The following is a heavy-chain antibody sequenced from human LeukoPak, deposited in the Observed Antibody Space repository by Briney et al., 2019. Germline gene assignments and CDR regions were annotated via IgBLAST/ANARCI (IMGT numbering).Heavy chain of an antibody. CDR1: GGSISSSSYY. CDR2: IHYSGNT. Sequence: SETLSLTCTVSGGSISSSSYYWGWIRQPPGKGLEWIGSIHYSGNTYYYPSLKSRVTISVDTSKNQFSLKLSSVTAADTAVYYCARHLRGEQQLSGFDYWGQGTPVTVSS. V-gene: IGHV4-39*01. D-gene: IGHD6-13*01. CDR3: ARHLRGEQQLSGFDY. J-gene: IGHJ4*02.